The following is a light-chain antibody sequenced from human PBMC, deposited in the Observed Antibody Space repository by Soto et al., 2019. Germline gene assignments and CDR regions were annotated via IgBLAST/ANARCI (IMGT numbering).Light chain of an antibody. CDR2: EGS. V-gene: IGLV2-23*01. CDR1: SSDVGSYNL. CDR3: WPYGGSVV. Sequence: QSALTQPASVSGSPGQSITISCTGTSSDVGSYNLVSWYQQHPGKAPKLMIYEGSKRPSGVSNRFSGSKSGNTASLTISGLQAGEEAEYYRWPYGGSVVFGGGTKVTVL. J-gene: IGLJ2*01.